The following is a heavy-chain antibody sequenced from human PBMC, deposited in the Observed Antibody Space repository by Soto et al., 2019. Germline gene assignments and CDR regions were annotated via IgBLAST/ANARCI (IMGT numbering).Heavy chain of an antibody. D-gene: IGHD3-3*01. CDR3: AKSVTYYDFWSGYSGAL. V-gene: IGHV3-23*01. J-gene: IGHJ4*02. CDR1: GLTFSSYA. CDR2: ISGSGGST. Sequence: GRSLRLSCAASGLTFSSYAMSWVRQAPGKGLEWVSAISGSGGSTYYADSVKGRFTISRDNSKNTLYLQMNSLRAEDTAVYYCAKSVTYYDFWSGYSGALWGQGTLVTVSS.